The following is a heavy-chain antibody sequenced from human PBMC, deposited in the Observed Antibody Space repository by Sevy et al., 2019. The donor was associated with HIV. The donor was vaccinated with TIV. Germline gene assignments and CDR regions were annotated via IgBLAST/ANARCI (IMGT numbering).Heavy chain of an antibody. D-gene: IGHD3-9*01. J-gene: IGHJ4*02. CDR1: GFTFSYYV. CDR2: ISHDTTVK. V-gene: IGHV3-30*04. Sequence: GGSLRLSCAASGFTFSYYVMHWVRQAPGKGLEWLARISHDTTVKYYADSLKGRFTISRDNSKNTLYLQMNSLRHEDTAVYHCARDADWSLNYWGQGTLVTVSS. CDR3: ARDADWSLNY.